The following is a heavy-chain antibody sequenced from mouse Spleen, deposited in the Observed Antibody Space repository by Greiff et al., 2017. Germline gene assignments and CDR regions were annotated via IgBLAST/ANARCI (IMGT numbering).Heavy chain of an antibody. J-gene: IGHJ4*01. Sequence: VQLQQPGTELVKPGASVKLSCKASDYTFTSYWMHWVKQRPGQGLEWIGNINPSNGGTNYNEKFKSKATLTVDKSSSTAYMQLSSLTSEDSAVYYCARGEVRHYYAMDYWGQGTSVTVSS. CDR2: INPSNGGT. CDR3: ARGEVRHYYAMDY. D-gene: IGHD2-14*01. V-gene: IGHV1-53*01. CDR1: DYTFTSYW.